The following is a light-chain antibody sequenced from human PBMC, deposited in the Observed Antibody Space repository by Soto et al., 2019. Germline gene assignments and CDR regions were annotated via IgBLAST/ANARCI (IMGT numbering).Light chain of an antibody. J-gene: IGKJ5*01. V-gene: IGKV3-11*01. CDR1: QSVSSY. CDR3: QQRSNWPIT. CDR2: GAS. Sequence: IALTQSAATLSLSAGERATLSCRASQSVSSYLAWYKQKPGQAPRLLSYGASSRAPGIPARFSGSGSGTEFTLTISSLEPEDFAVYYCQQRSNWPITFGQGTRLEI.